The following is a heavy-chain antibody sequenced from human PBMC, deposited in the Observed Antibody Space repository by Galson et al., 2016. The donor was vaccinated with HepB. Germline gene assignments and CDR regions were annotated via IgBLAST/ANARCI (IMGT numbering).Heavy chain of an antibody. V-gene: IGHV3-33*01. D-gene: IGHD1-26*01. CDR1: GFTFNNYD. CDR3: ARDEWDFEVIGEPYGMDF. Sequence: SLRLSCAASGFTFNNYDMHWVRQAPGKGLEWVAVVWFDGSYQYYADSVKGRFTISRDNSKNTLYLQMDSLRAEDTAVDYCARDEWDFEVIGEPYGMDFWGQGTTVTVSS. CDR2: VWFDGSYQ. J-gene: IGHJ6*02.